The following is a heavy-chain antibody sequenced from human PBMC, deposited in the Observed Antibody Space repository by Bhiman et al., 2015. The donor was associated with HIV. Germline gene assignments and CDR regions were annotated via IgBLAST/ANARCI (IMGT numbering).Heavy chain of an antibody. J-gene: IGHJ3*02. CDR1: GFTFSSYG. D-gene: IGHD4-11*01. Sequence: QVQLVESGGGVVQPGGSLRLSCAASGFTFSSYGMHWVRQAPGKGLEWVAFIRYDGSNKYYADSVKGRFTISRDNSKNTLYLQMNSLRAEDTAVYYCAKDMANYSNYPDAFDIWGQGTMVTVSS. CDR3: AKDMANYSNYPDAFDI. CDR2: IRYDGSNK. V-gene: IGHV3-30*02.